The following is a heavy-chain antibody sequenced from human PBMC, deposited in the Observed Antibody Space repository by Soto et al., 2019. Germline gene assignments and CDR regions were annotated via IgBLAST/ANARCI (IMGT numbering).Heavy chain of an antibody. CDR2: IYYSGST. CDR1: GGSISGDGYY. Sequence: SETLSLTCTVSGGSISGDGYYWSWIRQHPGKGLEWIGYIYYSGSTHYNPSLKSRVNISVDTSKNQFSLKLSSVTSADTAVYYCARARIKIFGVLNQGPNSFDPWGQGTLVTVSS. D-gene: IGHD3-3*01. J-gene: IGHJ5*02. V-gene: IGHV4-31*03. CDR3: ARARIKIFGVLNQGPNSFDP.